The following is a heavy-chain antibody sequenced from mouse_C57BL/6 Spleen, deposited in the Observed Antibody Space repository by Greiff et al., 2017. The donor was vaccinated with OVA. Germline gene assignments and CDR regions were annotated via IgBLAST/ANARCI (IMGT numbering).Heavy chain of an antibody. CDR2: INPSNGGT. V-gene: IGHV1-53*01. Sequence: QVQLQQPGTELVKPGASVKLSCKASGYTFTSYWMHWVKQRPGQGLEWIGNINPSNGGTNYNEKFKSKATLTVDKSSSTAYMQLSSLTSEDSAVYDCARDTTVVDGWFAYWGQGTLVTVSA. J-gene: IGHJ3*01. CDR3: ARDTTVVDGWFAY. D-gene: IGHD1-1*01. CDR1: GYTFTSYW.